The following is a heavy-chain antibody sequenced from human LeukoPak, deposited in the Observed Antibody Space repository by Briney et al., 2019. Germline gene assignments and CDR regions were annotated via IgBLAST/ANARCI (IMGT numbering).Heavy chain of an antibody. CDR2: ISGSGDNS. CDR1: GFTFTKYF. Sequence: GGSLRLSCAASGFTFTKYFMTWARQAPGKGLEGVSSISGSGDNSYYADSVRGRFTISRDNSKNTLHLQMNSLRGEGTALYYCTTDQSIAVAGSFVSWGQGTLVTVSS. J-gene: IGHJ4*02. V-gene: IGHV3-23*01. CDR3: TTDQSIAVAGSFVS. D-gene: IGHD6-19*01.